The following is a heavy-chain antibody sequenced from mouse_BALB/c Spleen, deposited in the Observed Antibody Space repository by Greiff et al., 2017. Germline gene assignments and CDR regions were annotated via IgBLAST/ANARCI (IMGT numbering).Heavy chain of an antibody. D-gene: IGHD2-14*01. Sequence: EVKVVESGGGLVQPGGSRKLSCAASGFTFSSFGMHWVRQAPEKGLEWVAYISSGSSTIYYADTVKGRFTISRDNPKNTLFLQMTSLRSEDTAMYYCAREEVRSFDYWGQGTTLTVSS. V-gene: IGHV5-17*02. J-gene: IGHJ2*01. CDR1: GFTFSSFG. CDR2: ISSGSSTI. CDR3: AREEVRSFDY.